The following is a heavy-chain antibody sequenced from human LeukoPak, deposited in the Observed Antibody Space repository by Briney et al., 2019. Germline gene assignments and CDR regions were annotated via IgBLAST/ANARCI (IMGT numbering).Heavy chain of an antibody. CDR2: INPSGGST. V-gene: IGHV1-46*01. D-gene: IGHD2-2*02. Sequence: ASVKVSCKASGYTFTSYYMHWVRQAPGQGLEWMGIINPSGGSTSYAQKFQGRVTMTRDTSTSTVYMEPSSLRSEDTAVYYCARDRGCSSTSCYMLNWFDPWGQGTLVTVSS. J-gene: IGHJ5*02. CDR3: ARDRGCSSTSCYMLNWFDP. CDR1: GYTFTSYY.